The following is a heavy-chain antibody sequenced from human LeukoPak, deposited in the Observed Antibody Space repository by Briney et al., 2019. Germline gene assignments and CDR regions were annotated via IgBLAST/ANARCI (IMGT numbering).Heavy chain of an antibody. D-gene: IGHD3-3*01. Sequence: GGSLRLSCAASGFTFRNYWMSRVRQAPGKGLEWVANIRPDGGERNYVDSVKGRFTISRDNGKNSLYLQMHSLRAEDTAVYYCARDVVGVLEYWGQGTLVTVSS. V-gene: IGHV3-7*01. CDR1: GFTFRNYW. CDR2: IRPDGGER. CDR3: ARDVVGVLEY. J-gene: IGHJ4*02.